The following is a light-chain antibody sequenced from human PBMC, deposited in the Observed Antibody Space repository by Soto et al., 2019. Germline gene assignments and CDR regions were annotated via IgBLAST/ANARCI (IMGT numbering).Light chain of an antibody. CDR2: SAS. V-gene: IGKV1-27*01. J-gene: IGKJ1*01. CDR1: QVISNY. CDR3: QKYNDCPWT. Sequence: DIQFTQSPSSLSASLGDRVTITCRASQVISNYLAWYQQKPGKVPKILIYSASTLQSGVPPRFSASGSGTDFTLTISSLQPEDVATYYCQKYNDCPWTFGQGTKVDI.